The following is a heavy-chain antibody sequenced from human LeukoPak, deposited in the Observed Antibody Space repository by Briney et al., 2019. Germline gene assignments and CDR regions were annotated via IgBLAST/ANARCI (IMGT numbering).Heavy chain of an antibody. D-gene: IGHD1-1*01. CDR3: ARGYNWNDGNWFDP. J-gene: IGHJ5*02. V-gene: IGHV4-34*01. CDR2: INHSEST. Sequence: KPSETLSLTCVVYGGSFSGYYWSWIRQPPGKGLEWIGEINHSESTNYSPSLKSRVTISLDTPKNQFSLKLSSVTAADTAVYYCARGYNWNDGNWFDPWGQGTLVTVSS. CDR1: GGSFSGYY.